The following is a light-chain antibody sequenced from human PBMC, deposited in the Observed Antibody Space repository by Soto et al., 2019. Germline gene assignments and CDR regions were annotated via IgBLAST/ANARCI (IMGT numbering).Light chain of an antibody. V-gene: IGLV1-40*01. CDR3: QSDDSSVV. Sequence: QSVLTQPPSVSGAPGQRVTISCTGSSSNIGAGYDVHWYQQLPGTAPKLLIYGNSNRPSGVPDRFSGSKSGTSASLAITGLQAEDEADYYCQSDDSSVVLGGGTKLTVL. J-gene: IGLJ2*01. CDR2: GNS. CDR1: SSNIGAGYD.